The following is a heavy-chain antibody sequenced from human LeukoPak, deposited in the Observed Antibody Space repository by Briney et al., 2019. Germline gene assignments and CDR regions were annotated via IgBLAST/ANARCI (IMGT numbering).Heavy chain of an antibody. Sequence: PGGSLRLSCAASGFTFSSYAMSWVRQAPGKGLEWVSAISGSGGSTYYADSVKGRFTISRDNSKDTLYLQINSLRAEDTAVYYCAKLRSWYGDFDYWGQGTLVTVSS. CDR1: GFTFSSYA. D-gene: IGHD6-13*01. V-gene: IGHV3-23*01. CDR2: ISGSGGST. CDR3: AKLRSWYGDFDY. J-gene: IGHJ4*02.